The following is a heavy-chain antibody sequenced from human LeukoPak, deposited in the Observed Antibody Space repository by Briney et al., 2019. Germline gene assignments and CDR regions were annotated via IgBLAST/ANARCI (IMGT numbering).Heavy chain of an antibody. J-gene: IGHJ4*02. Sequence: PGGSLRLSCAASGFTFSSYSMDWVRQAPGKGLEWVSYTSSSSSTIKYADSVRGRFTISRDNAKNSLYLHMNSLRDEDTAVYYCLGDPYFFDYWGQGTLVTVSS. V-gene: IGHV3-48*02. CDR2: TSSSSSTI. D-gene: IGHD4-17*01. CDR1: GFTFSSYS. CDR3: LGDPYFFDY.